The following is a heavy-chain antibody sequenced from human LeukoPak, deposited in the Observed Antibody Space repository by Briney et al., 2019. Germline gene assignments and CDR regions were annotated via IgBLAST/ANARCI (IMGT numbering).Heavy chain of an antibody. CDR1: GFTFSSHA. J-gene: IGHJ3*02. CDR2: ISGSGGST. D-gene: IGHD1-20*01. CDR3: XXXXXXNWNDGDAFDI. Sequence: GGSLRLSCAASGFTFSSHAMSWVRQAPGKGLEWVSAISGSGGSTYYADSVKGRSTISRDNSKNTLYLQMNSLRAEDTAVYYXXXXXXXNWNDGDAFDIWGQGTMVTVSS. V-gene: IGHV3-23*01.